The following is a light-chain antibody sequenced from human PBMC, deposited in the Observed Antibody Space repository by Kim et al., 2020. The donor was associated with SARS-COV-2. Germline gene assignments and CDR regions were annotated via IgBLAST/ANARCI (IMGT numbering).Light chain of an antibody. J-gene: IGLJ2*01. CDR3: SSYTSSSAVV. CDR1: SSDVGGYDF. Sequence: GQSITISCTGTSSDVGGYDFVSWYQQHPGKAPKLMIYAVSNRPSGVSNRFSGSKSGNTASLTVSGLQAEDEADYYCSSYTSSSAVVFGGGTKLTVL. V-gene: IGLV2-14*03. CDR2: AVS.